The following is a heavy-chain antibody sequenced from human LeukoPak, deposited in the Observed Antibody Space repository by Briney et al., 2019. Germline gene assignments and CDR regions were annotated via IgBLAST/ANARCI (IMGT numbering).Heavy chain of an antibody. CDR3: AKSPNYDILTGYYTGDNWFDP. J-gene: IGHJ5*02. CDR1: GFTFSSYA. CDR2: ISGSGGST. V-gene: IGHV3-23*01. Sequence: GGSLRLSCAASGFTFSSYAMSWVPQAPGKGLVWVSAISGSGGSTYYADSVKGRFTISRDNSKNTLYLQMNSLKAEDTAVYYCAKSPNYDILTGYYTGDNWFDPWGQGTLVTVSS. D-gene: IGHD3-9*01.